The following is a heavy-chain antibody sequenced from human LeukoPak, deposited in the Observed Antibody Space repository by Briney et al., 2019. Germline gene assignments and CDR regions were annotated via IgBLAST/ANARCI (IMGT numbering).Heavy chain of an antibody. CDR2: IYHSGST. CDR1: GGSISSSNW. V-gene: IGHV4-4*02. Sequence: KTSGTLSLTCAVSGGSISSSNWWSWVRQPPGKGLEWIGEIYHSGSTNYNPSLKSRVTISVDKSKNQFSLKLSSVTAADTAVYYCASADWAETGFDPWGQGTLVTVSS. D-gene: IGHD1-1*01. J-gene: IGHJ5*02. CDR3: ASADWAETGFDP.